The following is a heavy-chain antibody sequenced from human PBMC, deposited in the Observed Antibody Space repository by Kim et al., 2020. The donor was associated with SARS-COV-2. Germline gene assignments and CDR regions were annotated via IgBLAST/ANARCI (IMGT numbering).Heavy chain of an antibody. D-gene: IGHD3-10*02. V-gene: IGHV4-39*02. Sequence: SPSLTSRVTISLDTPNNHFSLKLTSVTAADTAVYYCARPVRGARHDAFDIWGQGTVVTVSS. CDR3: ARPVRGARHDAFDI. J-gene: IGHJ3*02.